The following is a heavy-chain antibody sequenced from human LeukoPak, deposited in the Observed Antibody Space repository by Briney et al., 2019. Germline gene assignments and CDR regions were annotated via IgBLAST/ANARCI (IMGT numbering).Heavy chain of an antibody. Sequence: GGSLRLSCAASGFTFSRNWMHWVRQAPGKGLVWVSRINSDGSITNYADSVKSRFTISRDNSKNTLYLQMNSLRAEDTAVYYCAKQPFRTYYYGSGSYSPPDYWGQGTLVTVSS. J-gene: IGHJ4*02. D-gene: IGHD3-10*01. V-gene: IGHV3-74*01. CDR1: GFTFSRNW. CDR2: INSDGSIT. CDR3: AKQPFRTYYYGSGSYSPPDY.